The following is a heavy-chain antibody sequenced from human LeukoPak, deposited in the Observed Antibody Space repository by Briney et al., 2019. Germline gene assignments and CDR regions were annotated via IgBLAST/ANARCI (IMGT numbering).Heavy chain of an antibody. J-gene: IGHJ4*02. Sequence: SVKVSCKASGGTFSSYAISWVRQAPGQGLEWMGGIIPIFGTANYAQKFQGRVTITTDESTSTAYMELSSLRSEDTAVHYCARGPYDVLMVYAFDYWGQGTLVTVSS. CDR1: GGTFSSYA. CDR2: IIPIFGTA. D-gene: IGHD2-8*01. CDR3: ARGPYDVLMVYAFDY. V-gene: IGHV1-69*05.